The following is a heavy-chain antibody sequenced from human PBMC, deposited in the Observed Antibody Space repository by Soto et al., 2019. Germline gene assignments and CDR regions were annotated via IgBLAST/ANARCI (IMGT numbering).Heavy chain of an antibody. CDR1: GGSISSGDYY. D-gene: IGHD6-13*01. J-gene: IGHJ4*02. CDR2: IYYSGST. Sequence: SETLSLTCTVPGGSISSGDYYWSWIRQPPGKGLEWIGSIYYSGSTYYNPSLKSRVTISVDTSKNQFSLKLSSVTAADTAVYYCARIGSSWSLFDYWGQGTLVTVSS. CDR3: ARIGSSWSLFDY. V-gene: IGHV4-39*01.